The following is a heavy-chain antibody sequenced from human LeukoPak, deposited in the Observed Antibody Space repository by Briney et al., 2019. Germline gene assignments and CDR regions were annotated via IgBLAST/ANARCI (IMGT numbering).Heavy chain of an antibody. CDR2: INHSGST. J-gene: IGHJ4*02. V-gene: IGHV4-34*01. Sequence: SETLSLTCAVYGGSFSGYYWSWIRQPPGKGLEWIGEINHSGSTNYNPFLKSRVTISVDTSKNQFSLKLSSVTAADTAVYYCARGGRPLSWGQGTLVTVSS. CDR3: ARGGRPLS. CDR1: GGSFSGYY. D-gene: IGHD5/OR15-5a*01.